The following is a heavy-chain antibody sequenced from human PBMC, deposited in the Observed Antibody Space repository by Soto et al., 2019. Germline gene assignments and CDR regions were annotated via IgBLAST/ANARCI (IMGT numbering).Heavy chain of an antibody. J-gene: IGHJ4*03. CDR2: IRGSGGSI. CDR1: GFTFSSYA. D-gene: IGHD2-15*01. Sequence: GGSLRLSCAASGFTFSSYAMTWVRQAPGKGLEWLSVIRGSGGSIYYAKSVKGRFTISRDNSKNTLYLEMNNLRAEHTAVYYCAKAPTTTTVVVVDWGQGTVVTVSS. CDR3: AKAPTTTTVVVVD. V-gene: IGHV3-23*01.